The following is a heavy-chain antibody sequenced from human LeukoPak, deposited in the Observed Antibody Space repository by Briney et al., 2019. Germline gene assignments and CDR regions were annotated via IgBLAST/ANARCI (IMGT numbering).Heavy chain of an antibody. J-gene: IGHJ4*02. Sequence: SETLSLTCTVSGGSISSSSYYWGWIRQPPGKGLEWIGSIYYSGSTYYNPSLKSRVTISVDTSKNQFSLKLTSVTVADTAVYYCASSGFWLADGESGSLDFWGQGTLVTVSS. CDR1: GGSISSSSYY. CDR2: IYYSGST. V-gene: IGHV4-39*07. CDR3: ASSGFWLADGESGSLDF. D-gene: IGHD3-10*01.